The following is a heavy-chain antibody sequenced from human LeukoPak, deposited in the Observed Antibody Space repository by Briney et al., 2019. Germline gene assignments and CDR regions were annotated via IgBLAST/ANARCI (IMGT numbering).Heavy chain of an antibody. CDR2: IYYSGST. CDR1: GGSISSYY. Sequence: SETLSLTCTVSGGSISSYYWSWIRQPPGKGLEWIGYIYYSGSTNYNPSLKSRVTISVDTSKNQFSLKLSSVTAADTAVYYCARDRAPYCGGGSCLWHWGQGTLVTVSS. CDR3: ARDRAPYCGGGSCLWH. D-gene: IGHD2-15*01. J-gene: IGHJ1*01. V-gene: IGHV4-59*01.